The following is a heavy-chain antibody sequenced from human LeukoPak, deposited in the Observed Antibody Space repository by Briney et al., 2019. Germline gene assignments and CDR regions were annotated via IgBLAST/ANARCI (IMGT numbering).Heavy chain of an antibody. CDR2: IIPIFGTA. Sequence: GASVNVSCKASGGTFSSYAISWVRQAPGQGLEWMGGIIPIFGTANYAQKFQGRVTITADESTSTAYMELSSLRSEDTAVYYCARASGEGATYNWFDPWGQGTLVTVSS. CDR1: GGTFSSYA. J-gene: IGHJ5*02. CDR3: ARASGEGATYNWFDP. V-gene: IGHV1-69*01. D-gene: IGHD1-26*01.